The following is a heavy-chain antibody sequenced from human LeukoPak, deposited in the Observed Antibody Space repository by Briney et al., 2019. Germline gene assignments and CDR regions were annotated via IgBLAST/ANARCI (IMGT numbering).Heavy chain of an antibody. Sequence: KPSETLSLTCTVSGGSISSYYWSWIRQPPGKGLEWIGEINHSGSTNYNPSLKSRVTISVDTSKNQFSLELSSVTAADTAVYYCAGAPYDSSGSWGQGTLVTVSS. CDR3: AGAPYDSSGS. J-gene: IGHJ5*02. CDR1: GGSISSYY. V-gene: IGHV4-34*01. CDR2: INHSGST. D-gene: IGHD3-22*01.